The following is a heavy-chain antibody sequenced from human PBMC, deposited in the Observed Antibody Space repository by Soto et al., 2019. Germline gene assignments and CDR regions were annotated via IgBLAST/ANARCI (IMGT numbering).Heavy chain of an antibody. CDR1: GGSISRSSYY. V-gene: IGHV4-39*01. D-gene: IGHD2-15*01. J-gene: IGHJ1*01. CDR3: ARHGGVCTPSRCHEYFQC. Sequence: QLRLQESGPGLVKPSETLSLTCSVSGGSISRSSYYWDWKRPSPGKGLEWNGSIYETGRTNHNLFRKSRVDMTVDTSRNKFYLKLSSGIATATAVYYCARHGGVCTPSRCHEYFQCWGQGALVTVTS. CDR2: IYETGRT.